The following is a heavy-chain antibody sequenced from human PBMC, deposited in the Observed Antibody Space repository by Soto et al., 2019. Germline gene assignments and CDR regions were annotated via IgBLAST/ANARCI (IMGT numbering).Heavy chain of an antibody. J-gene: IGHJ6*02. V-gene: IGHV4-59*01. CDR3: TRDGDGRMTTNPYYYYGMDV. Sequence: NPSETLSLTCTVSGGSISGYYWSWIRQPPGKGLEWIGNVYYSGGAKYNASVKRRVSISVDTSKNQFSLNLSSVTAADTAVYYCTRDGDGRMTTNPYYYYGMDVWGPGITVTVSS. D-gene: IGHD2-21*02. CDR2: VYYSGGA. CDR1: GGSISGYY.